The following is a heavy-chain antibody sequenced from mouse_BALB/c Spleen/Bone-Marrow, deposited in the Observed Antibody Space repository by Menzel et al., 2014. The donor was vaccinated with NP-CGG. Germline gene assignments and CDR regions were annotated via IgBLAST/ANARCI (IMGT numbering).Heavy chain of an antibody. D-gene: IGHD1-2*01. J-gene: IGHJ3*01. Sequence: EVHLVESGGGLVQPGGSLKLSCAASRFDFSRYWMTWVRQAPGKGLEWIGEINPDSSTINYTPSLKDKFIISRDNAKNTLYLQMNKVRSEDTALYYCAKNYYYGYVAYWGQGTLVTVSA. CDR2: INPDSSTI. CDR3: AKNYYYGYVAY. V-gene: IGHV4-1*02. CDR1: RFDFSRYW.